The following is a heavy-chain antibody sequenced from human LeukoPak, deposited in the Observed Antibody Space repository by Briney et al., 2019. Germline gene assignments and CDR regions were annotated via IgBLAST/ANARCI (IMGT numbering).Heavy chain of an antibody. CDR2: INPYNGGT. V-gene: IGHV1-2*06. CDR3: ARGPGRRWLQRIDY. D-gene: IGHD5-24*01. J-gene: IGHJ4*02. Sequence: ASVKVSCKASGYTFSDYFIHWVRQAPGQGLEWMGRINPYNGGTTYAQSFQGRVALTRDTSITTVYLELTGLRSDDTAVYYCARGPGRRWLQRIDYWGQGTLVTVSS. CDR1: GYTFSDYF.